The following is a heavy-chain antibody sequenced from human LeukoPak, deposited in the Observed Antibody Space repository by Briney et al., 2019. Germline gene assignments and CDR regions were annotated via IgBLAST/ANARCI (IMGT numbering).Heavy chain of an antibody. V-gene: IGHV3-33*06. CDR2: IWYDGSNK. J-gene: IGHJ4*02. CDR1: GFTFSSYG. CDR3: AKGNDIGGYYYPHFDY. Sequence: GRSLRLSCAASGFTFSSYGMHWVRHAPGRGLEWVAVIWYDGSNKYYADSVKGRFTFSRDNSKNTLYLQMNPLRAEDTAVYYCAKGNDIGGYYYPHFDYWGQGTLVTVSS. D-gene: IGHD3-22*01.